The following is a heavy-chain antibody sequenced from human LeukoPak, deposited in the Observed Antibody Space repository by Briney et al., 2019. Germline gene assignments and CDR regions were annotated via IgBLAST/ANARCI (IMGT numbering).Heavy chain of an antibody. CDR3: ARGVGCSSTSCYNNYYYYMDV. D-gene: IGHD2-2*02. CDR2: IYSGGST. V-gene: IGHV3-66*02. CDR1: GFTVSSNY. J-gene: IGHJ6*03. Sequence: GGSLRLSCAASGFTVSSNYMSWVRQAPGKGLEWVSVIYSGGSTYYADSVKGRFTISRDNSKNTLYLQMNSLRAEDTAVYYCARGVGCSSTSCYNNYYYYMDVWGKGTTVTVSS.